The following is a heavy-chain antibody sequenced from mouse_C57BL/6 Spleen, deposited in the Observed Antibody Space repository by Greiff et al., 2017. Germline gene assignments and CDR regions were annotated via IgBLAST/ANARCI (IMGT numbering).Heavy chain of an antibody. CDR3: ARYSGYDGGYWYFDV. V-gene: IGHV7-3*01. CDR1: GFTFTDYY. J-gene: IGHJ1*03. CDR2: IRNKANGYTT. Sequence: EVKVEESGGGLVQPGGSLSLSCAASGFTFTDYYMSWVRQPPGKALEWLGFIRNKANGYTTEYSASVKGRFTISRDNYQRILYLQMNALRAEDSATYYCARYSGYDGGYWYFDVWGTGTTVTVSS. D-gene: IGHD2-2*01.